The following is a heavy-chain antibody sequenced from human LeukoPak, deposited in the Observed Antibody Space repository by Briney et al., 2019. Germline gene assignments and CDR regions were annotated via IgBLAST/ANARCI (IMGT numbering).Heavy chain of an antibody. V-gene: IGHV3-30-3*01. D-gene: IGHD6-19*01. CDR1: GFTFSSYA. CDR2: ISYDGSNK. J-gene: IGHJ5*02. Sequence: PGGSLRLSCAASGFTFSSYAMHWVRQAPGKGLEGVAVISYDGSNKYYADSVKGRFTISRDNSKNTLYLQMNSLRAEDTAVYYCARDRDSSGWEAFDPWGQGTLVTVSS. CDR3: ARDRDSSGWEAFDP.